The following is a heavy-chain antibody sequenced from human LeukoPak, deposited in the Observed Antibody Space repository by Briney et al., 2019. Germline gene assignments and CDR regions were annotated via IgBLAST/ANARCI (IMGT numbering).Heavy chain of an antibody. V-gene: IGHV3-23*01. D-gene: IGHD2-2*01. J-gene: IGHJ6*02. Sequence: HPGGSLRLSCAASGFTFSSYAMSWVRQAPGKGLEWVSAISGSGGSTYYADSVKGRFTISRDNSKNTLYLQMNSLRAENTAVYYCAKDLSIVVVPAPGQFYYGMDVWGQGTTVTVSS. CDR1: GFTFSSYA. CDR3: AKDLSIVVVPAPGQFYYGMDV. CDR2: ISGSGGST.